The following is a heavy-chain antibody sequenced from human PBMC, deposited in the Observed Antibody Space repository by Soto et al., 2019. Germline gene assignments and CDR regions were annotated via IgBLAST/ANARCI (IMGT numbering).Heavy chain of an antibody. CDR3: ARDRGPYDILTGYYNKYYFDY. CDR2: ISSSGSTI. Sequence: VGSLRLSCAASGFTFSSYEMNWVRHAPGKGLEWVSYISSSGSTIYYADSVKGRFTISRDNAKNSLYLQMNSLRAEDTAVYYCARDRGPYDILTGYYNKYYFDYWGQGTLVTVSS. D-gene: IGHD3-9*01. J-gene: IGHJ4*02. V-gene: IGHV3-48*03. CDR1: GFTFSSYE.